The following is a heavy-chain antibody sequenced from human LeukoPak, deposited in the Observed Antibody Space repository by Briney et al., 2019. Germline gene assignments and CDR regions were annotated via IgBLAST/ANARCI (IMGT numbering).Heavy chain of an antibody. CDR1: GGTFSSYA. CDR3: ASSVVRGVPTVALDYYYYYMDV. J-gene: IGHJ6*03. Sequence: SVKVSCKASGGTFSSYAISWVRQAPGQGLEWMGGIIPIFGTANYAQKFQGRVTITADESTSTAYMELSSLRSEDTAVYYCASSVVRGVPTVALDYYYYYMDVWGKGTTVTISS. CDR2: IIPIFGTA. V-gene: IGHV1-69*13. D-gene: IGHD3-10*01.